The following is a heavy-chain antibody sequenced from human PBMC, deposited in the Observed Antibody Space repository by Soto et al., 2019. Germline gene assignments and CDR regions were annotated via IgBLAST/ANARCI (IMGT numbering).Heavy chain of an antibody. Sequence: QVQLVQSGAEVKKPGSSVKVSCKASGGTFSSYAISWVRQAPGQGLEWMGGIIPIFGTANYAQKFQGRVTITADESTSTAYMELSSLRSEXXAVYYCARVHSGRGQIDYWGQGTLVTVSS. J-gene: IGHJ4*02. CDR2: IIPIFGTA. CDR1: GGTFSSYA. CDR3: ARVHSGRGQIDY. V-gene: IGHV1-69*01. D-gene: IGHD2-8*02.